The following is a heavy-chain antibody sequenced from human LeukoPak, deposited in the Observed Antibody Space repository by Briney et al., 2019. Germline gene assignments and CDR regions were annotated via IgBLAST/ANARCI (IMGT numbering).Heavy chain of an antibody. Sequence: GGSLRLSCVASGFTFSRYWMHWVRQAPGKGLVWVPRINSDGRSTYYADSVKGRFTISRDNSKNTLYLQMNSLRAEDTAVYYCAKDPLVLLWFGEGPDLFDYWGQGTLVTVSS. V-gene: IGHV3-74*01. J-gene: IGHJ4*02. CDR1: GFTFSRYW. CDR3: AKDPLVLLWFGEGPDLFDY. CDR2: INSDGRST. D-gene: IGHD3-10*01.